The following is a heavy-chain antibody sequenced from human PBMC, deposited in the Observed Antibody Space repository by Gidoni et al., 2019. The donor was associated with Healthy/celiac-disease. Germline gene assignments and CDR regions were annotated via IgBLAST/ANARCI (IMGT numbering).Heavy chain of an antibody. J-gene: IGHJ3*02. CDR1: GYSFTSYW. CDR2: IYPGDSDT. D-gene: IGHD3-22*01. CDR3: ARHGYYDSSGNGAFDI. V-gene: IGHV5-51*01. Sequence: EVQLVQSGAEVKKPGESLKISCKGSGYSFTSYWIGWVRQMPGKGLEWMGIIYPGDSDTRYSPSFQGQVTISADKSISTAYLQWSSLKASDTAMYYCARHGYYDSSGNGAFDIWGQGTMVTVSS.